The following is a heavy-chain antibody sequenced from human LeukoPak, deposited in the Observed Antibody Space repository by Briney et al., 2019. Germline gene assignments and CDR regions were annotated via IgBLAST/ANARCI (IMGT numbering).Heavy chain of an antibody. D-gene: IGHD6-6*01. Sequence: ASVKVSCKASGYTFTGYYMHWVRQAPGQGLEWMGWVNPNSGGTNSAQKFQGRATMTRDTSISTAYMELSRLRSDDTAVYYCARDSGEYSSSSRRSRRNWFDPWGQGTLVTVSS. CDR1: GYTFTGYY. CDR3: ARDSGEYSSSSRRSRRNWFDP. V-gene: IGHV1-2*02. J-gene: IGHJ5*02. CDR2: VNPNSGGT.